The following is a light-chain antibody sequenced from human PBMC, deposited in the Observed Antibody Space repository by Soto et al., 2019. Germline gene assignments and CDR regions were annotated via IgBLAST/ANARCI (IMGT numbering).Light chain of an antibody. Sequence: DIHLTQSPSSRSASGGDRVTITCRASQAITNNLAWYQQKPGNPPKXLIYEESTLHSGVPSRFSGRKSGTQFTLTIDSLQPEDVATYYCQQVKTYPRTLGGGTKVDIK. CDR1: QAITNN. V-gene: IGKV1-9*01. CDR2: EES. J-gene: IGKJ4*01. CDR3: QQVKTYPRT.